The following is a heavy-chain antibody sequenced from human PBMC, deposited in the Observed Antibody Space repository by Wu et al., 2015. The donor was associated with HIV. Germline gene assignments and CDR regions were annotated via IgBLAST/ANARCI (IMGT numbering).Heavy chain of an antibody. CDR3: ARGRWYYFPNYVFFQTLQMSFDI. J-gene: IGHJ3*02. Sequence: QVQLVQSGAEVKKPGSSVRVSCKASGGTFNNYAISWVRQAPGQGLEWMGRILPIFGTPDYAQTFQGRVTISADEATQTVYMELSSLRSGDTALYYCARGRWYYFPNYVFFQTLQMSFDIWGQGTVITVSS. V-gene: IGHV1-69*13. D-gene: IGHD2/OR15-2a*01. CDR1: GGTFNNYA. CDR2: ILPIFGTP.